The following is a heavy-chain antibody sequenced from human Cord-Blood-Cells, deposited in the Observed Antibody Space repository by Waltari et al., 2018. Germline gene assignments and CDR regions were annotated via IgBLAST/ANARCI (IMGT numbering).Heavy chain of an antibody. Sequence: EVQLVESGGGLVQPGGSLRLSCAALGFTFSSYWMSWVRQAPGKGLEWVANIKQDGSEKYYVDSVKGRFTISRDNAKNSLYLQMNSLRAEDTAVYYCARDPNWNDAFDIWGQGTMVTVSS. D-gene: IGHD1-1*01. CDR1: GFTFSSYW. V-gene: IGHV3-7*01. CDR2: IKQDGSEK. CDR3: ARDPNWNDAFDI. J-gene: IGHJ3*02.